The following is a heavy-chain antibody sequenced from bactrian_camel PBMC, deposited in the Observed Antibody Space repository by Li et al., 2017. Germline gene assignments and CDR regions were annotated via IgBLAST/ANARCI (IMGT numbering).Heavy chain of an antibody. CDR2: ITSDGTT. J-gene: IGHJ6*01. CDR1: VFTFDDAD. D-gene: IGHD3*01. Sequence: QVQLVESGGGSVQAGGSLRLSCTDSVFTFDDADMGWYRQAPGNECELVSTITSDGTTYYTDSVKGRFTISRDNANNTVYLQMNSLKPEDTAVYYCAPGNLGYGLGAESSCGYWGQGTQVTVS. V-gene: IGHV3S53*01. CDR3: APGNLGYGLGAESSCGY.